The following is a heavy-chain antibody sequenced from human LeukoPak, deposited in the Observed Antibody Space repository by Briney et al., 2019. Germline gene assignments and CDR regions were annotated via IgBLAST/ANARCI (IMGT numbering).Heavy chain of an antibody. CDR2: INHSGST. Sequence: SETLSLTCAVYGGPFSGYYWSWIRQPPGKGLEWIGEINHSGSTNYNPSLKSRVTISVDTSKNQFSLKLSSVTAADTAVYYCARGRKQQLVRNYYYMDVWGKGTTVTVSS. V-gene: IGHV4-34*01. D-gene: IGHD6-13*01. J-gene: IGHJ6*03. CDR1: GGPFSGYY. CDR3: ARGRKQQLVRNYYYMDV.